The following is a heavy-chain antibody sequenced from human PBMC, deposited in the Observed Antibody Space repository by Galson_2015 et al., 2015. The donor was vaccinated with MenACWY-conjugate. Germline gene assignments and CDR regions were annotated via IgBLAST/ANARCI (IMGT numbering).Heavy chain of an antibody. V-gene: IGHV5-51*01. CDR3: ATTYHYGSGTHFFDY. D-gene: IGHD3-10*01. CDR2: IYPRDSDN. Sequence: QSGAEVKKPGESLTISCTGSGYSFTSYWIGWVRQMPGKGLEWMGIIYPRDSDNTYSPSFQGQVTISADKSINTAYLQWSSLKASDTAMYYCATTYHYGSGTHFFDYWGQGTLVTVSS. CDR1: GYSFTSYW. J-gene: IGHJ4*02.